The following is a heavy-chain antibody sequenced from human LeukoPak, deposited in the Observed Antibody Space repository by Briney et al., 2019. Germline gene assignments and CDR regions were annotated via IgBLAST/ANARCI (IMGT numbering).Heavy chain of an antibody. CDR3: AKDIKDGYTNWYFDL. J-gene: IGHJ2*01. CDR2: IKQDGSEK. D-gene: IGHD5-24*01. CDR1: GFTFSSYW. Sequence: PGGSLRLSCAASGFTFSSYWMSWVRQAPGKGLEWVANIKQDGSEKYYVDSVKGRFTISRDNAKNSLYLQMNSLRAEDTAVYYCAKDIKDGYTNWYFDLWGRGTLVTVSS. V-gene: IGHV3-7*03.